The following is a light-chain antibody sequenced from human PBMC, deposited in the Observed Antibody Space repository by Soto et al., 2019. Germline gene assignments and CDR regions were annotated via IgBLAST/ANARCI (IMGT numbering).Light chain of an antibody. CDR1: QSVGSY. V-gene: IGKV3-15*01. Sequence: EIVITHSPATLTVSPGERATLTCRASQSVGSYLAWYQQKPGHAPRLLIYAASNRAAGVPARFSGSGSGTDFTLTISSLQSEDFAVYLCQQYSRWPLTFGPGTRVDIK. CDR2: AAS. J-gene: IGKJ3*01. CDR3: QQYSRWPLT.